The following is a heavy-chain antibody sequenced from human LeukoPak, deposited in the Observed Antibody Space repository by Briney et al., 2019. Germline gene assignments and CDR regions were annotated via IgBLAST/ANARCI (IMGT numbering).Heavy chain of an antibody. V-gene: IGHV3-30*02. CDR2: IRYDGSNK. CDR1: GFTFSSYG. CDR3: ARDRRLRFLEWLFDY. Sequence: QAGGSLRLSCAASGFTFSSYGMHWVRQAPGKGLEWVAFIRYDGSNKYYADSVKGRFTISRDNSKNTLYLQMNSLRAEDTAVYYCARDRRLRFLEWLFDYWGQGILVTVSS. D-gene: IGHD3-3*01. J-gene: IGHJ4*02.